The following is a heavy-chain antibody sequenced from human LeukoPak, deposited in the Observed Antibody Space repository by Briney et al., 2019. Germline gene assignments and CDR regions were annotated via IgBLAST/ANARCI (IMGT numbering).Heavy chain of an antibody. J-gene: IGHJ6*03. CDR3: ARHEGSTFGGVSDYYMDV. CDR2: IYYSGSI. CDR1: GGSISPYY. V-gene: IGHV4-59*08. Sequence: SETLSLTCTVSGGSISPYYWSWIRQPPGKGLEWIGYIYYSGSINYNPSLKSRVTISVDTSKNQFSLRLRSVTAADTAVYYCARHEGSTFGGVSDYYMDVWGKGTTVTVSS. D-gene: IGHD3-16*01.